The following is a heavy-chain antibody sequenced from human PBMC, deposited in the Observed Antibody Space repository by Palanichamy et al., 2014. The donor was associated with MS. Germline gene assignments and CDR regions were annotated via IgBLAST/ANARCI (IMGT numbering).Heavy chain of an antibody. J-gene: IGHJ4*02. D-gene: IGHD7-27*01. CDR2: IYSDGNT. CDR3: GRTTTGDTNH. CDR1: GFTVSDND. V-gene: IGHV3-53*01. Sequence: EVQLVESGGGLLQPGGSLRLSCAASGFTVSDNDMTWVRQAPGKGLEWVSIIYSDGNTYYAASVKGRFTISRDNSKNTLFLQMNSLRAEDTAVYYCGRTTTGDTNHWGQGTLVTVSS.